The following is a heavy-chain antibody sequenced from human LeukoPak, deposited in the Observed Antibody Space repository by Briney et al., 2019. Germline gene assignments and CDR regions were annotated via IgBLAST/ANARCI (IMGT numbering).Heavy chain of an antibody. Sequence: SQTLSLTCTASGDSISGSAYYWSWIRQFPGQGLEWIGYIYSGGSTYYNPALKNRLIMAIDTSKDQFSLGLTSVTAADTAVYYCARAAAAAPDVWGQGTLVTVSS. CDR2: IYSGGST. D-gene: IGHD6-13*01. J-gene: IGHJ4*02. CDR3: ARAAAAAPDV. V-gene: IGHV4-31*03. CDR1: GDSISGSAYY.